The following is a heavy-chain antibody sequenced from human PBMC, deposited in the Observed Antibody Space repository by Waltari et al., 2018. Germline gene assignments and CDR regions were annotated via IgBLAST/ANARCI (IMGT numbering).Heavy chain of an antibody. D-gene: IGHD3-22*01. CDR1: GFTFRGYA. V-gene: IGHV3-23*01. J-gene: IGHJ4*02. CDR3: TKRDYYDEISFFPLFEY. CDR2: ISGNGGVT. Sequence: EVQLLESGGDLVQPGGSLRLSCVASGFTFRGYAMAWVRQAPGKGLEWVSGISGNGGVTYYADSVKGRFTISRHNAKNTVYLQMNSLRVEDTAIYFCTKRDYYDEISFFPLFEYWGQGALVTISS.